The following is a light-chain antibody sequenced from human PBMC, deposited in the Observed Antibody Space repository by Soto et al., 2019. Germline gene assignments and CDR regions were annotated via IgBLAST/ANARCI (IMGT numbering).Light chain of an antibody. V-gene: IGKV3-20*01. Sequence: EIVLTQSPGTLSLSPGERATLSCRASQSVSSSYLAWYQQKPGQAPRLLIYGASSRATGIPDRFSGSGSGTDFTLTISRLEPEDFAVYYCQQYCSSIRYTFGQGTKLEIK. CDR1: QSVSSSY. CDR2: GAS. CDR3: QQYCSSIRYT. J-gene: IGKJ2*01.